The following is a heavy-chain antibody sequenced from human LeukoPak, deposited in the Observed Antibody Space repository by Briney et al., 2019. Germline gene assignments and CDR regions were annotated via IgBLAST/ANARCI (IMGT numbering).Heavy chain of an antibody. D-gene: IGHD5-18*01. CDR2: INPNSGGT. Sequence: ASVKVSCKASGYTLTGYYMHWVRQAPGQGLEWMGWINPNSGGTNYAQKFQGRVTMTRDTSISTAYMELSRLRSDDTAVYYCAIAGIAGYSYGFSFDYWGQGTLVTVSS. CDR1: GYTLTGYY. J-gene: IGHJ4*02. CDR3: AIAGIAGYSYGFSFDY. V-gene: IGHV1-2*02.